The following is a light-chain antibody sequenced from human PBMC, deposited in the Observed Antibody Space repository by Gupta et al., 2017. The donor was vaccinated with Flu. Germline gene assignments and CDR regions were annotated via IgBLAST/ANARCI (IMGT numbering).Light chain of an antibody. CDR1: QSVNNY. Sequence: SPATLSLSPGESATLSCRASQSVNNYLAWYQQKPGQAPRLLIHDASNRATGIPARFSGSGSGTDFTLTISSLEPEDFAVYYCQQRSDWLTFGGGTKIEIK. V-gene: IGKV3-11*01. CDR3: QQRSDWLT. CDR2: DAS. J-gene: IGKJ4*01.